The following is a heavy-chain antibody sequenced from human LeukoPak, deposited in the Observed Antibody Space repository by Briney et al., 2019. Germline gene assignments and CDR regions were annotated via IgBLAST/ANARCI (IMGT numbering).Heavy chain of an antibody. J-gene: IGHJ4*02. V-gene: IGHV4-31*03. CDR1: GGAISSGDNY. Sequence: PSETLSLTCIVSGGAISSGDNYWSWIRQPPGKGLEWIGYIYYSGSTYYNPSLKSRVTISVDTSKNQFSLKLSSVTAADTAVYYCARVPTVTRAFDYWGQGTLVTVSS. D-gene: IGHD4-17*01. CDR2: IYYSGST. CDR3: ARVPTVTRAFDY.